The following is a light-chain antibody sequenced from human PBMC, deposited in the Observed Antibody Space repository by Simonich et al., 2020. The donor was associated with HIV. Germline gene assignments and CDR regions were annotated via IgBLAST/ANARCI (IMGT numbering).Light chain of an antibody. CDR1: QSVSSN. CDR3: QQYYSSPHT. CDR2: GAS. V-gene: IGKV3-15*01. Sequence: EIVMMQSPATLSVSPGERATPSCRASQSVSSNLAWYQQKPGQAPRLLIDGASTRATGIPARFSGSGSGTDFTLTISSLQAEDVAVYYCQQYYSSPHTFGQGTRLEIK. J-gene: IGKJ2*01.